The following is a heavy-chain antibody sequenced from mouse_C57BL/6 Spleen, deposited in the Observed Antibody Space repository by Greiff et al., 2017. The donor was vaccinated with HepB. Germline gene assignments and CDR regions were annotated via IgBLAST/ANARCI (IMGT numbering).Heavy chain of an antibody. D-gene: IGHD1-1*01. Sequence: VQLVESGAELVRPGTSVKVSCKASGYAFTNYLIEWVKQRPGQGLEWIGVINPGSGGTNYNEKFKGKATLTADKSSSTAYMQLSSLTSEDSAVYFCARWDYGSSYDYYAMDYWGQGTSVTVSS. CDR2: INPGSGGT. CDR1: GYAFTNYL. CDR3: ARWDYGSSYDYYAMDY. J-gene: IGHJ4*01. V-gene: IGHV1-54*01.